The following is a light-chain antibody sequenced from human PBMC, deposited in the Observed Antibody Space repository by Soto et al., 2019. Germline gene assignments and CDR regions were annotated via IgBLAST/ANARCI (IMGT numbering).Light chain of an antibody. V-gene: IGKV3-20*01. CDR1: ESFSNTY. CDR2: GAS. CDR3: QQYDSSPLT. J-gene: IGKJ4*01. Sequence: EIVLTQSPGTLSLSPGARATLSCRASESFSNTYLAWYQQKPGQAPRLLIYGASSRATGIPDRFSGSVSGADNTLTISRLEPEDSAVYYCQQYDSSPLTFGGGTKVQIK.